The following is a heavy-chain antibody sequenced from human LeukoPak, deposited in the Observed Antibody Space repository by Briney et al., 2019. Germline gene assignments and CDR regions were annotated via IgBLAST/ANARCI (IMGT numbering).Heavy chain of an antibody. D-gene: IGHD6-13*01. Sequence: PSQTLSLTCTVSGGSISSGGYYWSWIRQPPGKGLEGIGYIYHSGSTYYNPSLKSRVTISVDRSKNQFSLKLSSVTAADTAVYYCARDGRSGGAAAGTEYNWFDPWGQGTLVTVSS. CDR2: IYHSGST. V-gene: IGHV4-30-2*01. CDR3: ARDGRSGGAAAGTEYNWFDP. J-gene: IGHJ5*02. CDR1: GGSISSGGYY.